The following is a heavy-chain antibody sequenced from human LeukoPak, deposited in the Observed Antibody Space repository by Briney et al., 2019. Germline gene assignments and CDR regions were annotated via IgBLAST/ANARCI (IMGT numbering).Heavy chain of an antibody. Sequence: SETLSLTCAVSGGSISSSNWWGWVRQPPGKGLEWIGEIYHSGSTNYNPSLKSRVTISVDKSKNQFSLKLSSVTAADTAVYYCASSGIAAAGPFDYWGQGTLVTVSS. V-gene: IGHV4-4*02. CDR3: ASSGIAAAGPFDY. J-gene: IGHJ4*02. CDR1: GGSISSSNW. D-gene: IGHD6-13*01. CDR2: IYHSGST.